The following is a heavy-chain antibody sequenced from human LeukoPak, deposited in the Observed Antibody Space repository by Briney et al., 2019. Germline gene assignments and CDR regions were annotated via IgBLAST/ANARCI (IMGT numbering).Heavy chain of an antibody. D-gene: IGHD1-26*01. V-gene: IGHV4-59*01. CDR3: AREWSYPDAFDI. CDR1: GGSISSYY. CDR2: IYYSGST. Sequence: SETLSLTCTVSGGSISSYYWSWIRQPPGKGLEWIGYIYYSGSTNYNPSLKSRVTISVDTSKNQFSLKLSSVTAADTAVYYCAREWSYPDAFDIWGQGTMVTVSS. J-gene: IGHJ3*02.